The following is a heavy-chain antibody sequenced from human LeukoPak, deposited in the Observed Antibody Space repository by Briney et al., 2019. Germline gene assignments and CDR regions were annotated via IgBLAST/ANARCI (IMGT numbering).Heavy chain of an antibody. Sequence: GGSLRLSCAASGFTFSNAWMSWVRQATGKGLEWVSYITDSGRTKYYADSVKGRFTISRDNSKNTLYLQMNSLRAEDTAVYYCARGRGFDPWGQGTLVTVSS. CDR1: GFTFSNAW. J-gene: IGHJ5*02. V-gene: IGHV3-48*01. CDR3: ARGRGFDP. CDR2: ITDSGRTK.